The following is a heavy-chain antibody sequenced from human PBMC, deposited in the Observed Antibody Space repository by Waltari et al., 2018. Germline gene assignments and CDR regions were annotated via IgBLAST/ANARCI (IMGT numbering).Heavy chain of an antibody. CDR3: ARMAGDYEWFDP. D-gene: IGHD4-17*01. Sequence: QVQLQESGPGLVKPSDTMSLTCAVSGYSTSSSNWSGWIRQPPGKGLEWIGYIYYSGSTNYNPSLKSRVTMSVDTSKNQFSLKLSSVTALDTAVYYCARMAGDYEWFDPWGQGTLVTVSS. CDR2: IYYSGST. V-gene: IGHV4-28*06. J-gene: IGHJ5*02. CDR1: GYSTSSSNW.